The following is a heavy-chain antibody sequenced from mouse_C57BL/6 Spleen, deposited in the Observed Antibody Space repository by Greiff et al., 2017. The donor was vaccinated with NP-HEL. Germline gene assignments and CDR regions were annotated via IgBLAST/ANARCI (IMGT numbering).Heavy chain of an antibody. CDR2: IHPNSGST. D-gene: IGHD1-1*01. V-gene: IGHV1-64*01. CDR1: GYTFTSYW. Sequence: QVQLQQPGAELVKPGASVKLSCEASGYTFTSYWMHWVKQRPGQGLEWIGMIHPNSGSTNYNEKFKSKATLTVDKSSSTAYMQLSSLTSEDSAVYYCARYGTTVVALYAMDYWGQGTSVTVSS. J-gene: IGHJ4*01. CDR3: ARYGTTVVALYAMDY.